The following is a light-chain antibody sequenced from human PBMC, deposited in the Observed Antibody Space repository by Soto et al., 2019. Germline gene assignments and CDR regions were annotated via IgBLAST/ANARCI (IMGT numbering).Light chain of an antibody. CDR2: DAS. J-gene: IGKJ1*01. Sequence: EIVLTQSPATLSLSPGERATLSCRASQSVSSYLAWYQQKPGQAPRLLIYDASNRATGIPARFSGSGSGTDFTLTISSLEPEDFAVYCCQQYNNWPPWTFGQGTKVDIK. CDR1: QSVSSY. CDR3: QQYNNWPPWT. V-gene: IGKV3-11*01.